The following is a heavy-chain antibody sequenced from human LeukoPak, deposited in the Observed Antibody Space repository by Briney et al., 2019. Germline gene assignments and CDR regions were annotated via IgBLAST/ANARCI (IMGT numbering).Heavy chain of an antibody. CDR1: GFTFGDYA. V-gene: IGHV3-49*04. J-gene: IGHJ5*02. CDR2: IRSKAYGGTT. D-gene: IGHD3-3*01. Sequence: GGSLRLSCTASGFTFGDYAMSWVRQAPGKGLEWVGFIRSKAYGGTTEYAASVKGRFTISRDDSKSIAYLQMNSLKTEDTAVYYCTRGTSQIFGVVIMAQEWFDPWGQGTLVTVSS. CDR3: TRGTSQIFGVVIMAQEWFDP.